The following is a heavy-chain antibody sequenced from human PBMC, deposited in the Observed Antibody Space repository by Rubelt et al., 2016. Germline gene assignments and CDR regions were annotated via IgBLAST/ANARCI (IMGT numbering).Heavy chain of an antibody. Sequence: QLQLQESGPGLVKPSETLSLTCTVSGGSISSSSYYWGWIRQPPGKGLEWIGSNYYSGSTYYNPSLKGRVTISVDASKNQFSLKLCAVTAAATASYYCARPAHTLLPQEDDAFDIWGQGTMVTVSS. D-gene: IGHD2-2*02. V-gene: IGHV4-39*01. CDR1: GGSISSSSYY. CDR2: NYYSGST. J-gene: IGHJ3*02. CDR3: ARPAHTLLPQEDDAFDI.